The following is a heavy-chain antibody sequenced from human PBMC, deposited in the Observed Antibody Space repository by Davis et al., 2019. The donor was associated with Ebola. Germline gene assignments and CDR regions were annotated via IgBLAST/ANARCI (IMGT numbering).Heavy chain of an antibody. CDR3: ARESNWFDP. J-gene: IGHJ5*02. CDR2: IYPGDPET. Sequence: GESLKISCKGSGFSFSRYWIGWVRQMPGKGLEWMGIIYPGDPETRYSPSFEGQVTISADKSIATAYLQWSSLKASDTAIYYCARESNWFDPWGQGTLVTVSS. CDR1: GFSFSRYW. V-gene: IGHV5-51*01.